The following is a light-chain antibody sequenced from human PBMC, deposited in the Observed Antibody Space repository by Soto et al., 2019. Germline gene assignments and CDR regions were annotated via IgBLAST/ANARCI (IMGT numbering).Light chain of an antibody. CDR1: QSVSSY. Sequence: EIVLTQSPATLSLSPGERATLSCRASQSVSSYLAWYQQKPGQAPRLLIYDASNRATGIPARFSGSGSGTDFTLTISSLEPEDFAVYYCQQRSNWPPVVSITFGQGTRLEIK. CDR3: QQRSNWPPVVSIT. V-gene: IGKV3-11*01. J-gene: IGKJ5*01. CDR2: DAS.